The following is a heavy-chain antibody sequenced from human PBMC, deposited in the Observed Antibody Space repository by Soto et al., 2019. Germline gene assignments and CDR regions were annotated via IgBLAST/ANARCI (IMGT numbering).Heavy chain of an antibody. J-gene: IGHJ6*02. V-gene: IGHV3-15*07. D-gene: IGHD1-1*01. CDR3: TTDHVQGVYYYYYGMDV. CDR2: IKSKTDGGTT. CDR1: GFTFSNAW. Sequence: GGSLRLSCAASGFTFSNAWMNWVRQAPGKGLEWVGRIKSKTDGGTTDYAAPVKGRFTISRDDSKNTLYLQMNSLKTEDTAVYYCTTDHVQGVYYYYYGMDVWGQGTTVTVSS.